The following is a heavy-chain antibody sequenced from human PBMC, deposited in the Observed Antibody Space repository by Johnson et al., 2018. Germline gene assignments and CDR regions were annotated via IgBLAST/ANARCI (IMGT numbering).Heavy chain of an antibody. Sequence: VQLVQSGGGLVQPGGSLRLSCAASGFTFSSYDMHWVRQATGKGLEWVSVIGTAGDTYYPGSVKGRFTISRDNSKNTLYLKMNSLRAEDTAVYYCARDSCAYSSSCQKVAFDIWGQGTMVTVSS. CDR2: IGTAGDT. V-gene: IGHV3-13*01. D-gene: IGHD6-13*01. CDR3: ARDSCAYSSSCQKVAFDI. J-gene: IGHJ3*02. CDR1: GFTFSSYD.